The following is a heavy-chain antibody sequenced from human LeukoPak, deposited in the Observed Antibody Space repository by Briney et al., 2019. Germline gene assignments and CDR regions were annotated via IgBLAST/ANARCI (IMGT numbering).Heavy chain of an antibody. V-gene: IGHV4-4*08. CDR2: IYYSGST. CDR1: GGSISSYY. D-gene: IGHD5-12*01. J-gene: IGHJ5*02. Sequence: SETLSLTCIVSGGSISSYYWSWIRQPPGKGLEWIGYIYYSGSTHYNPSLKSRVTISIDTSKNQFSLKLGSVTAADTAVYYCVRDGSSRYHFAYYFDPWGQGTLVTVSS. CDR3: VRDGSSRYHFAYYFDP.